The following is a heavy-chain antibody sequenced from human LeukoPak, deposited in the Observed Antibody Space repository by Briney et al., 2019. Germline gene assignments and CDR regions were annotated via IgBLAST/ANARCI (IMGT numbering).Heavy chain of an antibody. Sequence: GGSLRLSCAASGITFSSYAMSWVRQAPGKGLEWVSAISGSALSTYYADSVKGRFTISRDNSKNTLYLQMNSLRAEDTAVYYCAKAASMDPPYYYYYMDVWGKGTTVTVSS. CDR1: GITFSSYA. J-gene: IGHJ6*03. D-gene: IGHD3/OR15-3a*01. CDR2: ISGSALST. CDR3: AKAASMDPPYYYYYMDV. V-gene: IGHV3-23*01.